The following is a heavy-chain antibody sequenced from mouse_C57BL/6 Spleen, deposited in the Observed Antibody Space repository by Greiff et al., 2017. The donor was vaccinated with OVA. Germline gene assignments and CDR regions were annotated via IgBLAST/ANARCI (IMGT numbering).Heavy chain of an antibody. D-gene: IGHD4-1*01. CDR3: ARDGTQYRDFFDY. Sequence: EVQLVESGGGLVKPGGSLKLSCAASGFTFSSYAMSWVRQTPEKRLEWVATISDGGSYTYYPDNVKGRFTISRDNAKNNLYLQMSHLKSEDTAMYYCARDGTQYRDFFDYWGQGTTLTVSS. CDR2: ISDGGSYT. V-gene: IGHV5-4*01. J-gene: IGHJ2*01. CDR1: GFTFSSYA.